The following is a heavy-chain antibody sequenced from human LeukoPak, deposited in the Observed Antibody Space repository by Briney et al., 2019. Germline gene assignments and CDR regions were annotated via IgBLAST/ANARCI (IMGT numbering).Heavy chain of an antibody. Sequence: PGGALRLSCAAPGFTFSNTWMNWVRQGPGEGGGWGSYICGRSNTIYYADSVNGRFHISRDNAKNSLYLQMNSLRDEDTAVYYCARDLGGRYSSSLYYYFDYWGQGTLVTVSS. CDR1: GFTFSNTW. CDR3: ARDLGGRYSSSLYYYFDY. CDR2: ICGRSNTI. D-gene: IGHD6-13*01. J-gene: IGHJ4*02. V-gene: IGHV3-48*02.